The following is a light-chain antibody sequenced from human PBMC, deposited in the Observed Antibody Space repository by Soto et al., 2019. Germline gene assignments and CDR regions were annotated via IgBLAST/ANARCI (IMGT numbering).Light chain of an antibody. CDR2: KAS. CDR1: QTISSW. CDR3: QQRHMWPIT. V-gene: IGKV1-5*03. Sequence: DIQMTQSPSSLSGSVGDRVTITCRASQTISSWLDWYQQKPGKAPKLLIYKASNLKSGVPSRFSGSGSGTEFTLTISSLQPEDSAVYYCQQRHMWPITFGQGTRLEI. J-gene: IGKJ5*01.